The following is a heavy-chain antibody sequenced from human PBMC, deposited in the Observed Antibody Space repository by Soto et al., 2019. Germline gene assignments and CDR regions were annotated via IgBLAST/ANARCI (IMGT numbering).Heavy chain of an antibody. V-gene: IGHV5-10-1*01. J-gene: IGHJ6*02. CDR2: IDPSDSYT. D-gene: IGHD2-2*01. Sequence: GESLKISCKGSGYSFTSYWISWVRQMPGKGLEWMGRIDPSDSYTNYSPSFQGHVTISADKSISTAYLQWGSLKASDTAMYYCARPAGPYYYYYGMDVWGQGTTVTVSS. CDR1: GYSFTSYW. CDR3: ARPAGPYYYYYGMDV.